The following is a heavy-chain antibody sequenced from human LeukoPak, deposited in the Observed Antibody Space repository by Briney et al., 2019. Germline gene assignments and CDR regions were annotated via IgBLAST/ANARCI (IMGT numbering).Heavy chain of an antibody. V-gene: IGHV3-21*01. CDR3: ARARQLVGYYYMDV. CDR2: ISSGSAYI. Sequence: PGESLRLSCAASGFTFSGYSMNWVRQAPGRGLEWISYISSGSAYIYYADSVKGSFTLSRDNAKTSLYLQMNRLRAEDTAVYYCARARQLVGYYYMDVWGKGTTVTVSS. D-gene: IGHD6-6*01. CDR1: GFTFSGYS. J-gene: IGHJ6*03.